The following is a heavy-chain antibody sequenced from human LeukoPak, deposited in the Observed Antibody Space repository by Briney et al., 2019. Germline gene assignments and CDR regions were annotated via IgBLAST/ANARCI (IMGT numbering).Heavy chain of an antibody. CDR1: GFTFSSYG. V-gene: IGHV3-30*18. Sequence: GRSLRLSCAASGFTFSSYGMYWVRQAPGKGLEWVAVISYDGSNKYYADSVKGRFTISRDNSKNTLYLQMNSLRAEDTAVYYCAKDDGGAMVRGIPDYWGQGTLVTVSS. CDR3: AKDDGGAMVRGIPDY. D-gene: IGHD3-10*01. J-gene: IGHJ4*02. CDR2: ISYDGSNK.